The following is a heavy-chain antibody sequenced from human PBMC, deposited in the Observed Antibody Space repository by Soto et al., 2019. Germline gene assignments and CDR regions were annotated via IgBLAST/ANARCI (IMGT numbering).Heavy chain of an antibody. CDR3: ARDLYYYGSGSPTYYYGMDV. Sequence: ASVKVSCKASGYTFTSYGISWVRQAPGQGLEWMGWISAYNGNTNYAQKLQGRVTMTTDTSTSTAYMELRSLRSDDTAVYYCARDLYYYGSGSPTYYYGMDVWGQGTTVTVS. D-gene: IGHD3-10*01. V-gene: IGHV1-18*01. CDR1: GYTFTSYG. CDR2: ISAYNGNT. J-gene: IGHJ6*02.